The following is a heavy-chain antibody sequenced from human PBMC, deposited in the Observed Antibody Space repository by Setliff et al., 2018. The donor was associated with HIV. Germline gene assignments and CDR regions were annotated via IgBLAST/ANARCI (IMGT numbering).Heavy chain of an antibody. D-gene: IGHD5-18*01. V-gene: IGHV4-61*08. CDR2: IYYSGST. CDR1: GGSISSGGYY. CDR3: ARVPRQLLKGAAAYFDY. Sequence: PSETLSLTCTVSGGSISSGGYYWSWIRQHPGKGLEWTGFIYYSGSTNYNPSLKSRVTISVDTSKNQFSLRLSSVTAADTAVYYCARVPRQLLKGAAAYFDYWGQGTLVTVSS. J-gene: IGHJ4*02.